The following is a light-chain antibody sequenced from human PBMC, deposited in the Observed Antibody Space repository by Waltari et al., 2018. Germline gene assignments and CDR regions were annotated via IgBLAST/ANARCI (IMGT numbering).Light chain of an antibody. Sequence: EIMMTQSPVTLSVSPGERATLSCRASQSINNNLAWYQQNPGQAPRLLIYGASTRATGIPDRFSGIGSGTEFTLTISSLQSEDFAVYYCQQYNSWPLTFGGGTKVE. J-gene: IGKJ4*01. CDR1: QSINNN. CDR2: GAS. CDR3: QQYNSWPLT. V-gene: IGKV3-15*01.